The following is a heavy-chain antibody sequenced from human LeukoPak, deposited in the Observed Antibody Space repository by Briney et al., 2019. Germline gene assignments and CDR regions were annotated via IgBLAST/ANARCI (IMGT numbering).Heavy chain of an antibody. CDR1: GGSFSGYD. Sequence: PSETLSLTCAVYGGSFSGYDLSWVRQPPGKGVEWIAEINHSGSTNYNPAPKRGGIISLETSKNHFSLKLSPVTAADTAVYYCARGPAWELRGFDYWGQGTLVTVSS. CDR3: ARGPAWELRGFDY. J-gene: IGHJ4*02. V-gene: IGHV4-34*01. D-gene: IGHD1-26*01. CDR2: INHSGST.